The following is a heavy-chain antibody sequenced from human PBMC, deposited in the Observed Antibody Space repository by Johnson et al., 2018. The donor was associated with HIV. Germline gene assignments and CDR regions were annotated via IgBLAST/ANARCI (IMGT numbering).Heavy chain of an antibody. CDR3: ARIGGSYLVLWAFDI. CDR1: GFTFSDHY. Sequence: VQLVESGGGLVQPGGSLRLSCAASGFTFSDHYMDWVRQAPGKGLEWVGRTRNKANSYTTEYAASVQGRFTIPRDDSKNSLYMQMNSLKPEDTALYYCARIGGSYLVLWAFDIWGQGTMVTVSS. V-gene: IGHV3-72*01. J-gene: IGHJ3*02. D-gene: IGHD1-26*01. CDR2: TRNKANSYTT.